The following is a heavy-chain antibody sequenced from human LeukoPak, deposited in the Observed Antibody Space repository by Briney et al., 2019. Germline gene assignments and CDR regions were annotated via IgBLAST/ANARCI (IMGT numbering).Heavy chain of an antibody. CDR3: ARWHYYDSSGYSPPFDY. V-gene: IGHV1-18*01. CDR1: GYTFTSYG. J-gene: IGHJ4*02. CDR2: ISAYNGNT. D-gene: IGHD3-22*01. Sequence: ASVTVSFKASGYTFTSYGISWVRQAPGQGLEWMGWISAYNGNTNYAQKLQGRVTMTTDTSTSTAYMELRSLRSDDTAVYYCARWHYYDSSGYSPPFDYWGQGTLVTVSS.